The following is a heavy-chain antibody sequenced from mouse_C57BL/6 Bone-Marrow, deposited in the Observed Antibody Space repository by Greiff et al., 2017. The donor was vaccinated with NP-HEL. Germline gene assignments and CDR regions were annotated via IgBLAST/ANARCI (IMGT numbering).Heavy chain of an antibody. Sequence: EVKVEESGGGLVQPGGSMKLSCAASGFTFSDAWMDWVRQSPEKGLEWVAEIRNKANNHATYYAESVKGRFTISRDDSKSSVYLQMNSLRAEDTGIYYCTSRRGYYRFAYWGQGTLVTVSA. CDR1: GFTFSDAW. CDR2: IRNKANNHAT. CDR3: TSRRGYYRFAY. V-gene: IGHV6-6*01. D-gene: IGHD2-3*01. J-gene: IGHJ3*01.